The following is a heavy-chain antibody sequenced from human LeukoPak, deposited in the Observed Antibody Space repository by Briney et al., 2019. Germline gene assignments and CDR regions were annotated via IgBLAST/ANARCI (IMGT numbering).Heavy chain of an antibody. Sequence: PSETLSLTCTVSGGSISSSSYYWGWIRQPPEKGLEWIGSIYYSGSTYYNPSLKSRVTISVDTSKNQFSLKLSSVTAADTAVYYCARGRRMMGIAVAGYGPGYYFDYWGQGTLVTVSS. V-gene: IGHV4-39*01. CDR2: IYYSGST. CDR1: GGSISSSSYY. CDR3: ARGRRMMGIAVAGYGPGYYFDY. J-gene: IGHJ4*02. D-gene: IGHD6-19*01.